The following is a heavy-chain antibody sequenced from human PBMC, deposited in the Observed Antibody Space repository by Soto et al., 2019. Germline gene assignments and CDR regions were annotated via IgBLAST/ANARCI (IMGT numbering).Heavy chain of an antibody. V-gene: IGHV3-72*01. D-gene: IGHD3-10*01. CDR1: GFTFSDHF. CDR3: ARGKFFGSGSYQMGDFDH. J-gene: IGHJ4*01. Sequence: VQLVESGGGLVQPGGSLRLSCAASGFTFSDHFMDWVRQAPGKGLEWVGRIRNEANAYSTEYAASVKGRFTVSRDNSKNELYLQMSSLKTEDTAVYYCARGKFFGSGSYQMGDFDHWGHGTLVTVSS. CDR2: IRNEANAYST.